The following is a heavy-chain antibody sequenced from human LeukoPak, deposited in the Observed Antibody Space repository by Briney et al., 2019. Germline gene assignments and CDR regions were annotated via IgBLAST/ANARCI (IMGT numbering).Heavy chain of an antibody. D-gene: IGHD5-12*01. J-gene: IGHJ4*02. CDR3: ARRGYVRPFDY. CDR2: IYHSGST. CDR1: GGPISSSNW. V-gene: IGHV4-4*02. Sequence: SETLSLTCAVSGGPISSSNWWSWVRPPPGKGLEWIGEIYHSGSTNYNPSLKSRVTISVDKSKNQFSLKLSSVTAADTAVYYCARRGYVRPFDYWGQGTLVTVSS.